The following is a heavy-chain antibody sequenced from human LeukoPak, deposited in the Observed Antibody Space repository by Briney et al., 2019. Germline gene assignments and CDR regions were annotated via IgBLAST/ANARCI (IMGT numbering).Heavy chain of an antibody. CDR2: MYYSANS. CDR3: ARGLVGGDYTDY. D-gene: IGHD4-17*01. Sequence: SETLSLTCTVSGYSISSGYYWGWIRQPPGKGLEWIGTMYYSANSYYNPSLKSRVTISVDTSKNQFSLKLTSVTAADTAIYYCARGLVGGDYTDYWGQGALVTVSS. CDR1: GYSISSGYY. J-gene: IGHJ4*02. V-gene: IGHV4-38-2*02.